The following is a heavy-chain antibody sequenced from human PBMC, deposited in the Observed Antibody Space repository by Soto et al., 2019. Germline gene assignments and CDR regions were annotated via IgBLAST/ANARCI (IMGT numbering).Heavy chain of an antibody. CDR2: ISGYDGDT. CDR1: GYTFTTYG. J-gene: IGHJ6*02. CDR3: ARSRITMVRGIENYYYSMDV. D-gene: IGHD3-10*01. V-gene: IGHV1-18*04. Sequence: ASVKVSCKTSGYTFTTYGVSWVRQAPGQVLEWMGGISGYDGDTKYSPKFQVRLTLTIETSTGTLYMEVRSLTSDDTAMYSCARSRITMVRGIENYYYSMDVWG.